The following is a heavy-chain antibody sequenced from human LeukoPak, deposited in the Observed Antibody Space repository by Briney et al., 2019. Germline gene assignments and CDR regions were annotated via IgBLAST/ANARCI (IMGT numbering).Heavy chain of an antibody. D-gene: IGHD4-17*01. J-gene: IGHJ4*02. V-gene: IGHV4-4*02. CDR1: GGSIRSSNW. CDR2: IYHSGST. Sequence: PSETLSLTCAVSGGSIRSSNWWSWVRQPPGKGLEWIGEIYHSGSTNYNPSLKTRVTISVDKSKNQFSLKLSSVTAADTAVYYCARASHDYGDYSHFDYWGQGTLVTVSS. CDR3: ARASHDYGDYSHFDY.